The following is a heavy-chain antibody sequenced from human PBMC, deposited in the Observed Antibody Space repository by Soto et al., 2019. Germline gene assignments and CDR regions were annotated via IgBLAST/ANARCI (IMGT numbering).Heavy chain of an antibody. CDR1: GFTFSSYA. D-gene: IGHD3-22*01. CDR3: ARDRSYIVVVYYFDY. J-gene: IGHJ4*02. V-gene: IGHV3-30-3*01. Sequence: XGSLRLSCAASGFTFSSYAMHWVRQAPGKGLEWVAVISYDGSNKYYADSVKGRFTISRDNSKNTLYLQMNSLRAEDTAVYYCARDRSYIVVVYYFDYWGQGTLVTVSS. CDR2: ISYDGSNK.